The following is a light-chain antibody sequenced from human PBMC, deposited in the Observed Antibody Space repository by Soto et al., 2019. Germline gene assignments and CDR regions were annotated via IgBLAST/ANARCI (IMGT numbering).Light chain of an antibody. CDR2: EVS. CDR1: QILLHITGETF. J-gene: IGKJ5*01. V-gene: IGKV2D-29*02. Sequence: DVVITQTPLSLSVAHVRPASISCRSSQILLHITGETFLFWYLQKPGQSPQLLIYEVSTRVSGVPDRFSGSGSGTDFTLEISRVETDDVGIYYCMQSTQLPPTFGQGTRLEI. CDR3: MQSTQLPPT.